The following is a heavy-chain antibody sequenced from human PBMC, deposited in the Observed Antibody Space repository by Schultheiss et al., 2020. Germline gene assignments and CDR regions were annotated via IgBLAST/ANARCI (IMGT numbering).Heavy chain of an antibody. CDR1: GGSISSGGYY. J-gene: IGHJ5*02. V-gene: IGHV4-61*08. Sequence: SETLSLTCTVSGGSISSGGYYWSWIRQHPGKGLEWIGYIYYSGSTNYNPSLKSRVTISVDTSKNQFSLKLSSVTAADTAVYYCARLPSYSSSWYRGNWFDPWGQGTLVTVSS. D-gene: IGHD6-13*01. CDR2: IYYSGST. CDR3: ARLPSYSSSWYRGNWFDP.